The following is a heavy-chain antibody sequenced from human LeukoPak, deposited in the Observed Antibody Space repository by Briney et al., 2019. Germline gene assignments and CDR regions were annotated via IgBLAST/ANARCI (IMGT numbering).Heavy chain of an antibody. CDR2: INHSGTK. CDR1: AGSFSGYY. D-gene: IGHD4-17*01. J-gene: IGHJ3*02. Sequence: SETLSLTCAVYAGSFSGYYWSCIRQPPGKGLEWNGEINHSGTKTYNTSLKTRVTISVATPKNQFSLKWRSVTAAATASYYCARVDYEEAFDIWGQGTIVTVCS. V-gene: IGHV4-34*01. CDR3: ARVDYEEAFDI.